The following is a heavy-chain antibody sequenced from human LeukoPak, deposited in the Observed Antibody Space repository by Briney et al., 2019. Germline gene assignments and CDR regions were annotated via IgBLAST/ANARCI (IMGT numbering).Heavy chain of an antibody. V-gene: IGHV5-51*01. J-gene: IGHJ4*02. D-gene: IGHD5-18*01. CDR1: GSSFTSNW. Sequence: GASLQISCEGSGSSFTSNWIGWVRQLPGKGLEWMGIIYPGDSDTRYSPSFQGQVTISVDKSISTAYLQWSSLKASDTAIYYCAKQGNRYSYGPLSEVYYFDYWSQGTLVTVSS. CDR3: AKQGNRYSYGPLSEVYYFDY. CDR2: IYPGDSDT.